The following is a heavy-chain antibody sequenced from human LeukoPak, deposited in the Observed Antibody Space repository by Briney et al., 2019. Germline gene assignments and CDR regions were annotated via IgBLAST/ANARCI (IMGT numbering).Heavy chain of an antibody. V-gene: IGHV1-69*13. J-gene: IGHJ4*02. Sequence: SVNVSCKASGGTFSGYAISWVRQAPGQGLEWMGGIIPIFGTANYAQKFQGRVTITADESTSTAYMELSSLRSEDTAVYYCASRDGYNRNPFDYWGQGTLVTVSS. CDR2: IIPIFGTA. CDR3: ASRDGYNRNPFDY. CDR1: GGTFSGYA. D-gene: IGHD5-24*01.